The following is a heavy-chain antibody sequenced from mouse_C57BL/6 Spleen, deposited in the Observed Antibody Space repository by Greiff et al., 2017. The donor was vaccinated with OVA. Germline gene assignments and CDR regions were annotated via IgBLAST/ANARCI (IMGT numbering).Heavy chain of an antibody. V-gene: IGHV7-3*01. J-gene: IGHJ2*01. Sequence: DVHLVESGGGLVQPGGSLSLSCAASGFTFTDYYMSWVRQPPGKALEWLGFIRNKANGYTTEYSASVKGRFTISRDNSQSILYLQMNALRAEDSATYYCARVLRVGYYFDDWGQGTTLTVSS. CDR2: IRNKANGYTT. CDR3: ARVLRVGYYFDD. D-gene: IGHD1-1*01. CDR1: GFTFTDYY.